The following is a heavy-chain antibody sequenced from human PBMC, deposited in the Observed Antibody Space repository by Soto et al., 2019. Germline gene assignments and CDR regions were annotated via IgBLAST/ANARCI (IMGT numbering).Heavy chain of an antibody. D-gene: IGHD5-18*01. Sequence: LRLSCAASGFTFDDYAMHWVRQAPGKGLEWVSGISWNSGSIGYADSVKGRFTISRDNAKNSLYLQMNSLRAEDTALYYCAKGTTAMVTWTFAYWGQGTLVTVSS. J-gene: IGHJ4*02. CDR1: GFTFDDYA. V-gene: IGHV3-9*01. CDR3: AKGTTAMVTWTFAY. CDR2: ISWNSGSI.